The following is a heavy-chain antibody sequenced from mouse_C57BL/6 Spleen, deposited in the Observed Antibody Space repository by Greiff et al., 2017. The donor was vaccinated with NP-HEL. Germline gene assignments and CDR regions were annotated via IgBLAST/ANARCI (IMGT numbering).Heavy chain of an antibody. Sequence: QVHVKQPGAELVKPGASVKMSCKASGYTFTSYWITWVKQRPGQGLEWIGDIYPGSGSTNYNEKFKSKATLTVDTSSSTAYMQLSSLTSEDSAVYDCARGGGYDGFDYWGQGTTLTVSS. CDR2: IYPGSGST. V-gene: IGHV1-55*01. CDR3: ARGGGYDGFDY. J-gene: IGHJ2*01. D-gene: IGHD2-2*01. CDR1: GYTFTSYW.